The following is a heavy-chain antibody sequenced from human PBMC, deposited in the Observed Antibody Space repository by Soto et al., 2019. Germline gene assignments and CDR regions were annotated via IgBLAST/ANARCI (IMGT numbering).Heavy chain of an antibody. V-gene: IGHV3-23*01. J-gene: IGHJ4*02. CDR2: IRGSGDIT. CDR1: GFTFSSYA. D-gene: IGHD1-7*01. Sequence: PGGSLRLSCAASGFTFSSYAMSWVRQAPGKGLEWVSGIRGSGDITYYADSVKGRFTISRDNSKNTLYLQMSSLRAEDTAVYYCAKGAGTTDYWGQGTLVTVSS. CDR3: AKGAGTTDY.